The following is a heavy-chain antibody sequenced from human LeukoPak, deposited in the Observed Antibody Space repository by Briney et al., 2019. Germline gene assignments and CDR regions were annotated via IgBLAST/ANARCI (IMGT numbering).Heavy chain of an antibody. Sequence: GGSLRLSCAASGFNLDDYGMIWVRQAPGRGLECVSGINWNGGSTGYADSVKGRFTISRDNAKNSLYLQMNSLRAEDTALYYCARTYYYDSSGYSGRGQDTGYYFDYWGQGTLVTVSS. V-gene: IGHV3-20*04. CDR3: ARTYYYDSSGYSGRGQDTGYYFDY. CDR1: GFNLDDYG. CDR2: INWNGGST. D-gene: IGHD3-22*01. J-gene: IGHJ4*02.